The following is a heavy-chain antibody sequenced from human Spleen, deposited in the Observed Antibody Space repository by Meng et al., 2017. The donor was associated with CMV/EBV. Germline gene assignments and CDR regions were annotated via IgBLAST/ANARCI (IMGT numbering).Heavy chain of an antibody. CDR2: ISGSGGTI. D-gene: IGHD6-19*01. Sequence: LRISCADSGFTFRSYEMNWVRQAPGKGLEWVSYISGSGGTIHYADSVKGRFTISRDNSKNTLYLQMNSLRAEDTAVYYCARDAPVAGTSGAFDIWGQGTMVTVSS. V-gene: IGHV3-48*03. CDR1: GFTFRSYE. CDR3: ARDAPVAGTSGAFDI. J-gene: IGHJ3*02.